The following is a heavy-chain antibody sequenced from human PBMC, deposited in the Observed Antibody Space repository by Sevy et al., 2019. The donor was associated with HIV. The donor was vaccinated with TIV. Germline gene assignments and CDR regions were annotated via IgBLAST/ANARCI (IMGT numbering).Heavy chain of an antibody. D-gene: IGHD5-12*01. Sequence: GGSLRLSCTASGFTFSSYDMNWVRQAPGKGLEWVSKISSSGSSIYYADSVKGRFTISRDNAKNSLYLQMNSLRAGDTAVYYCAGGGGYSDYGMDVWGQGTTVTVSS. CDR3: AGGGGYSDYGMDV. J-gene: IGHJ6*02. V-gene: IGHV3-48*03. CDR2: ISSSGSSI. CDR1: GFTFSSYD.